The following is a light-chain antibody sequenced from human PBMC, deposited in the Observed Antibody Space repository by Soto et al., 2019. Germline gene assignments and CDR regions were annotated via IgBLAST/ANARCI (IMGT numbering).Light chain of an antibody. CDR2: DVS. CDR1: QNIERW. CDR3: QQYESYSS. V-gene: IGKV1-5*01. J-gene: IGKJ1*01. Sequence: DIQMTQSPSTLSASVWDRVTITCRASQNIERWLAWYQQKPGKAPKLLLYDVSSLESGVPSRFSGSGSGTEFILTINGLQPDDFATYYCQQYESYSSFGQGTKVDIK.